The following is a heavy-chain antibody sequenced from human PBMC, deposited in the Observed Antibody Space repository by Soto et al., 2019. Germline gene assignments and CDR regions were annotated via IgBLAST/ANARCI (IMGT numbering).Heavy chain of an antibody. V-gene: IGHV1-18*01. Sequence: EASVKVSCKASGYTFTSYGISWVRQAPGQGLEWMGWISAYNGNTNYAQKFQGRVTITADESTSTAYMELSSLRSEDTAVYYCARDLRSGSYLIARGAAFDIWGQGTMVTVSS. CDR2: ISAYNGNT. CDR1: GYTFTSYG. D-gene: IGHD1-26*01. CDR3: ARDLRSGSYLIARGAAFDI. J-gene: IGHJ3*02.